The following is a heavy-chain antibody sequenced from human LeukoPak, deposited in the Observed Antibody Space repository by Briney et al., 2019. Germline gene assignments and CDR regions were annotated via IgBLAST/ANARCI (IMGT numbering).Heavy chain of an antibody. CDR1: GFTFSNAW. D-gene: IGHD3-3*01. CDR2: IKSKTDGGTT. Sequence: GGSLRLSCAASGFTFSNAWMSWVRQAPGKGLEWVGRIKSKTDGGTTDYAAPVKGRFTISGEDSKNTLYLQMNSLKTEDTAVYYCTTDGGPYDFWSGYSLHVDYWGQGTLVTVSS. V-gene: IGHV3-15*01. CDR3: TTDGGPYDFWSGYSLHVDY. J-gene: IGHJ4*02.